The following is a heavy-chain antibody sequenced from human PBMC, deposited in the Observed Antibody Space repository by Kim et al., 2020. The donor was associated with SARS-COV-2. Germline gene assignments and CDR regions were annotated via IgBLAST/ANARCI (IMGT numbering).Heavy chain of an antibody. CDR2: ISSTSDYI. V-gene: IGHV3-21*01. CDR1: GFTFNTYS. D-gene: IGHD2-2*02. J-gene: IGHJ4*02. Sequence: GGSLRLSCAASGFTFNTYSMNWVRQTPGEGLQWVSSISSTSDYIYYADSVKGRFTISRDNAKNSLYLQMDSLRAEDTAVYYCARAVGERYCTSISCYTFEDYWGQGTLVTVSS. CDR3: ARAVGERYCTSISCYTFEDY.